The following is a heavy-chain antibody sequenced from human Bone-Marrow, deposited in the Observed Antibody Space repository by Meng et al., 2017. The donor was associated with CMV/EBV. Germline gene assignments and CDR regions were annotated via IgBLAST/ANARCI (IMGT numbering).Heavy chain of an antibody. CDR1: GFTFDDYA. J-gene: IGHJ6*02. CDR2: ISWNSGSI. Sequence: SLKISCAASGFTFDDYAMHWVRQAPGKGLEWVSGISWNSGSIGYADSVKGRFTISRDNAKNSLYLQMNSLRAEDTALYYCAKDIIAVAGTRNYYYYGMDVWGQGTMVTVSS. D-gene: IGHD6-19*01. V-gene: IGHV3-9*01. CDR3: AKDIIAVAGTRNYYYYGMDV.